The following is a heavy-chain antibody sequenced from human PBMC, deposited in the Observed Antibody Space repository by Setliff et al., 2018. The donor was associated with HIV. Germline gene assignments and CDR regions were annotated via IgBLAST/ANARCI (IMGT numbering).Heavy chain of an antibody. J-gene: IGHJ4*02. D-gene: IGHD2-2*02. CDR1: GESFFSTSFY. Sequence: SETLSLTCTVSGESFFSTSFYWSWIRQPPGKGLEWIGSVYYSGGTYYNPSLKSRVAISVDTSKNQFSLKLSSVTAADTAVYYCARGYHLLNPDYWGQGTLVTVSS. V-gene: IGHV4-39*07. CDR3: ARGYHLLNPDY. CDR2: VYYSGGT.